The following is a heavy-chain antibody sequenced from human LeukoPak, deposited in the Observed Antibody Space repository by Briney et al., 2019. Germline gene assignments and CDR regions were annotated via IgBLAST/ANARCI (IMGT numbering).Heavy chain of an antibody. D-gene: IGHD6-19*01. CDR1: GGSISSSNYY. J-gene: IGHJ5*02. CDR2: IYYSGST. Sequence: SETLSLTCTVSGGSISSSNYYWGWIRQPPGKGLEWIGTIYYSGSTYYNPSLKSRVTISIDTSRNQFSMNLNSVTAADTAVYYCAKGAGPPWFDPWGQGTLVTVSS. V-gene: IGHV4-39*07. CDR3: AKGAGPPWFDP.